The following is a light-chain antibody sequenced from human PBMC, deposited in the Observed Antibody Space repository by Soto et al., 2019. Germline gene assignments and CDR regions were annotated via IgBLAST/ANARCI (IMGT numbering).Light chain of an antibody. J-gene: IGKJ3*01. Sequence: EIVLTQSPGTLSLAPVERATLSCRASQSINSRYLAWYQQKPGQAPRLLIYGASSRATGIPDRFSGSGSGTDFTLTISRLEPEDFAVYYCQQFGSSPGFTFGPGTKVDIK. CDR3: QQFGSSPGFT. CDR2: GAS. V-gene: IGKV3-20*01. CDR1: QSINSRY.